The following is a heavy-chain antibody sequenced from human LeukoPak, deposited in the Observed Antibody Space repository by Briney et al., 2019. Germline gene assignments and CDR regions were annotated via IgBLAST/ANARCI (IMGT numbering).Heavy chain of an antibody. V-gene: IGHV4-31*03. J-gene: IGHJ4*02. CDR1: GGSISSCGYY. D-gene: IGHD6-19*01. CDR2: IYYSGST. CDR3: ARGESSGWYSYFDY. Sequence: SETLSLTCTVSGGSISSCGYYWSWIRQHPGQGLEWIGYIYYSGSTYYNPSLESRVTISVDTSKNQFSLKLSSVTAADTAVYYCARGESSGWYSYFDYWGQGTLVTVSS.